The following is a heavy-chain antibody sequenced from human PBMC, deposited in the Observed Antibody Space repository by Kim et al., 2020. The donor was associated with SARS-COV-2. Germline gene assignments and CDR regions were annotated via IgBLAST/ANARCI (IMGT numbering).Heavy chain of an antibody. D-gene: IGHD6-13*01. V-gene: IGHV3-7*03. Sequence: GGSLRLSCAASGFTFSSYWMSWVRQAPGKGLEWVANIKQDGSEKYYVDSVKGRFTISRDNAKNSLYLQMNSLRAEDTAVYYCARVEGSSWYTYYYYYGMDVWGQGTTVTVSS. CDR1: GFTFSSYW. CDR3: ARVEGSSWYTYYYYYGMDV. CDR2: IKQDGSEK. J-gene: IGHJ6*02.